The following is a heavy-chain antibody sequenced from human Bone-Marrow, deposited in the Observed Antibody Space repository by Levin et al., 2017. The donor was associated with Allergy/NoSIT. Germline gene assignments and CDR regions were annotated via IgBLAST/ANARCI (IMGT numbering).Heavy chain of an antibody. J-gene: IGHJ6*02. CDR1: GYTFTGHY. CDR3: ARECSDYGDYRINPYYYYGMDV. D-gene: IGHD4-17*01. Sequence: GESLKISCKASGYTFTGHYLHWVRQAPRQGLEWMGWINPKDGGTGYARKFQGRVTMTRDMSISTAYMEVTGLRSDDTAVYYCARECSDYGDYRINPYYYYGMDVWGQGTTVTVSS. CDR2: INPKDGGT. V-gene: IGHV1-2*02.